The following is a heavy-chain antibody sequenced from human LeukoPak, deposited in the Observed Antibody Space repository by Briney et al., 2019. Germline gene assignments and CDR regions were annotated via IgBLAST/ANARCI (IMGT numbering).Heavy chain of an antibody. CDR2: ISHDGSDK. V-gene: IGHV3-30*14. J-gene: IGHJ4*02. CDR3: AREFRDGYSPDY. D-gene: IGHD5-24*01. Sequence: QPGGSLRLSCAASGFIFSYYPMHWVRQAPGKGLEWVTRISHDGSDKHYAESVKGRFTISRDNSKNTVYLQMNSLRAEDTAVYYCAREFRDGYSPDYWGQGTLVTVSS. CDR1: GFIFSYYP.